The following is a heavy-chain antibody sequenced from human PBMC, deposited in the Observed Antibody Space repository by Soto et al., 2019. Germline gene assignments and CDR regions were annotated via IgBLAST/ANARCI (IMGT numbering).Heavy chain of an antibody. D-gene: IGHD3-16*02. CDR1: GGSISSYY. Sequence: PSETLSLTCTVSGGSISSYYWSWIRQPPGKGLEWIGFIYYSGSTNYNPSFKSRVTISVDTSKNQFSLKLSSVTAADTAVYYCARNYADDYIWGSYRDAFDIWGQGTMVTVSS. V-gene: IGHV4-59*08. CDR2: IYYSGST. J-gene: IGHJ3*02. CDR3: ARNYADDYIWGSYRDAFDI.